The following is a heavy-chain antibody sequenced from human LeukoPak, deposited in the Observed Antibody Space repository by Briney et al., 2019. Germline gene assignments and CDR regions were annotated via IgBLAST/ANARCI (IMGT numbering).Heavy chain of an antibody. D-gene: IGHD1-26*01. V-gene: IGHV3-21*01. CDR2: ISSSSSYI. CDR3: ARKVSQNSGSYPPEYYFDY. CDR1: GFTFSSYS. Sequence: GGSLRLSCAASGFTFSSYSMNWVRQAPGKGLEWVSSISSSSSYIYYADSVKGRFTISRDNAKNSLYLQMNSLRAEDTAVYYCARKVSQNSGSYPPEYYFDYWGQGTLVTVSS. J-gene: IGHJ4*02.